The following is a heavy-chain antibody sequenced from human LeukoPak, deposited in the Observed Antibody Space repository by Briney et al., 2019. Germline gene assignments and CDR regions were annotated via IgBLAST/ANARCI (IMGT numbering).Heavy chain of an antibody. CDR3: AREPSMTGSCYYMDV. CDR2: IYSGGST. CDR1: GFTVSSNY. Sequence: PGGSLRLSCAASGFTVSSNYMSWVRQAPGKGLEWVSVIYSGGSTYYAASVKGRFTISRDNSKNTLYLQMNSLRAEDTAVYYCAREPSMTGSCYYMDVWGKGTTVTISS. D-gene: IGHD3-9*01. V-gene: IGHV3-66*01. J-gene: IGHJ6*03.